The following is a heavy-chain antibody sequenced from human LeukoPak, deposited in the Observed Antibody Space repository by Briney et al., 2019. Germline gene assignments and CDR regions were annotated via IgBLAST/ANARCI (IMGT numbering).Heavy chain of an antibody. D-gene: IGHD5-18*01. CDR1: GFTFSSYW. V-gene: IGHV3-7*01. CDR3: AREGYXSGYGVIDY. Sequence: PGGSLRLSCAASGFTFSSYWMSWVRQAPGKGLEWVANIKRDGSEKYHVDSVKGRFTISRDNAKNSLYLQMNSLRDEDTAVYYCAREGYXSGYGVIDYWGQGTLVTVSS. J-gene: IGHJ4*02. CDR2: IKRDGSEK.